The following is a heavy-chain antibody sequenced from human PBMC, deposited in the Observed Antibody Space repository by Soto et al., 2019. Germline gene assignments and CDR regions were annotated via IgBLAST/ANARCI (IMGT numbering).Heavy chain of an antibody. Sequence: GGSLRLSCAASGFTFSSYAMSWFREARGKGLEWVSAISGSGGSTYYADSVKGRFTISRDNPKNTLYLQMNSLRAEDTAVYYCATHGLYYDFWSGRTNYYYGMDVWGQGT. D-gene: IGHD3-3*01. J-gene: IGHJ6*02. V-gene: IGHV3-23*01. CDR3: ATHGLYYDFWSGRTNYYYGMDV. CDR1: GFTFSSYA. CDR2: ISGSGGST.